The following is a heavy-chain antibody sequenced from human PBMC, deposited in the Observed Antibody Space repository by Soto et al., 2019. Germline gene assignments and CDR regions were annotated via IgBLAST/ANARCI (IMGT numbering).Heavy chain of an antibody. D-gene: IGHD4-4*01. V-gene: IGHV4-30-4*01. CDR1: GGSISSGDYY. CDR2: IYYSGST. CDR3: ASYSTTTSFDY. J-gene: IGHJ4*02. Sequence: ASETLSLTCTVSGGSISSGDYYWSWIRQPPGKGLEWIGYIYYSGSTYYNPSLKSRVTISVDTSKNQFSLKLSSVTAADTAVYYCASYSTTTSFDYWGQGTLVTVSS.